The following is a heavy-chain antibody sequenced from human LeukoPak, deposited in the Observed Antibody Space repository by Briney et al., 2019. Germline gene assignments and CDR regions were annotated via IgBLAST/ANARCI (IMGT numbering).Heavy chain of an antibody. V-gene: IGHV1-69*04. CDR1: GGTFSSYA. CDR2: IIPILGIA. CDR3: ARERDILTGYCAFDI. D-gene: IGHD3-9*01. J-gene: IGHJ3*02. Sequence: ASVKVSCKASGGTFSSYAISWVRQAPGQGLEWMGRIIPILGIANYAQKFQGRVTITADKSTSTAYMELSSLRSEDTAVYYRARERDILTGYCAFDIWGQGTMVTVSS.